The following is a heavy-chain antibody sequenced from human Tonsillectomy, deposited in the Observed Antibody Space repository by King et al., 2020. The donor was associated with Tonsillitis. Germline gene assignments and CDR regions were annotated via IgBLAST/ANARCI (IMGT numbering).Heavy chain of an antibody. V-gene: IGHV1-69*01. CDR1: GGTFSSYA. Sequence: VQLVESGAEVKKPGSSVKVSCKASGGTFSSYAISWVRQAPGQGLEWMGGIIPIFGTANYAQKFQGRVTITADESTSTAYMELSSLRSEDTAVYYCASVPGLGGYYDRSCTTGGYYFYYWGQGTLVTVSS. D-gene: IGHD3-22*01. CDR2: IIPIFGTA. J-gene: IGHJ4*02. CDR3: ASVPGLGGYYDRSCTTGGYYFYY.